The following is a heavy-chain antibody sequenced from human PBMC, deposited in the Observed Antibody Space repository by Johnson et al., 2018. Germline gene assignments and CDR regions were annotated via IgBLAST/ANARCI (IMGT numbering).Heavy chain of an antibody. CDR2: IWFDGSKK. CDR3: ARDSFPQPYYYYGMDV. CDR1: AFNFSSYG. V-gene: IGHV3-33*01. D-gene: IGHD1-1*01. J-gene: IGHJ6*02. Sequence: QVQLVQSGGGVVQPGRSLRLSCSASAFNFSSYGIHWVRQAPGKGLEWVALIWFDGSKKYSADSVKGRFTISRDNSKNTLYLQMDNLRADDTAVYYCARDSFPQPYYYYGMDVWGQGTTVTVSS.